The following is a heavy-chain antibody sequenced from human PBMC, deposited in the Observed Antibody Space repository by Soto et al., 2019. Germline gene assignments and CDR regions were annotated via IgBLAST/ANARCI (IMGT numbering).Heavy chain of an antibody. V-gene: IGHV4-39*01. CDR3: ARHPDYGGNYYYYGLDV. D-gene: IGHD4-17*01. J-gene: IGHJ6*02. Sequence: QMQLQESGPGLVKPSETLSLTCTSSGDSIRDSSFYWAWIRQSTGKGLEWIGSIYYKGYTKYNPSLETRVTISIDTSRNQFSLRLTSVTAADTAIYFCARHPDYGGNYYYYGLDVWGPGTTVIVSS. CDR1: GDSIRDSSFY. CDR2: IYYKGYT.